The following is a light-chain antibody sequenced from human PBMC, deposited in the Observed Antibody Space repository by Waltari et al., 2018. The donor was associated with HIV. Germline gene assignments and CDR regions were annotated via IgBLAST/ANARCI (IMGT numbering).Light chain of an antibody. V-gene: IGKV1-12*01. J-gene: IGKJ5*01. CDR3: QQVNSFPIT. CDR1: QGIGTW. Sequence: DIQMTQSPSSVSASVGDRVTITCRASQGIGTWLAWYQQKLGQAPKLLIYSASYLQSGVPSRFSGSGSGTSFTHAISSLQPEDFATYYCQQVNSFPITFGQGTRLEIK. CDR2: SAS.